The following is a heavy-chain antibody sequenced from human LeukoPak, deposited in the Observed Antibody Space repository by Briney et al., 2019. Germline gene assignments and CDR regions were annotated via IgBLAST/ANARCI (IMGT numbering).Heavy chain of an antibody. CDR1: GFTPSSYW. V-gene: IGHV3-7*04. J-gene: IGHJ4*02. CDR3: ARADYGGNLFFDY. D-gene: IGHD4-23*01. CDR2: IKQDGSEI. Sequence: GGSLRLSCAASGFTPSSYWMSWVRQAPGKGLEWVANIKQDGSEINYVDSVKGRFTISRDNAKNSMLLQMNSLRAEDTAVYYCARADYGGNLFFDYWGQGALVTVSS.